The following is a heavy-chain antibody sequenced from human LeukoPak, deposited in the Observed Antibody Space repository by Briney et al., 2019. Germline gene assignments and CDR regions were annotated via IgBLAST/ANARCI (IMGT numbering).Heavy chain of an antibody. V-gene: IGHV3-7*01. D-gene: IGHD3-3*01. CDR3: ARTPPYYDFWSGYYSLGFDY. CDR2: IKQDGSEK. J-gene: IGHJ4*02. Sequence: QPGGSLRLSCAASGFTFSSYGMHWVRQAPGKGLEWVANIKQDGSEKYYVDSVKGRFTISRDNAKNSLYLQMNSLRAEDTAVYYCARTPPYYDFWSGYYSLGFDYWGQGTLVTVSS. CDR1: GFTFSSYG.